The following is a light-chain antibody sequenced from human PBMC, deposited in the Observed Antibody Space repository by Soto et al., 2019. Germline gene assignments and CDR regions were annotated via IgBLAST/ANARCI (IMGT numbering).Light chain of an antibody. CDR3: QQYNSYSSLT. CDR1: QSISSW. CDR2: DAS. Sequence: DIQMTQSPSTLSASVGDRVTITCRASQSISSWLAWYQQKPGKAPKLLIYDASSLESGVPSRFSGSGSGTEFTLTISSLQPDDFATYYCQQYNSYSSLTFGGATKVDIK. V-gene: IGKV1-5*01. J-gene: IGKJ4*01.